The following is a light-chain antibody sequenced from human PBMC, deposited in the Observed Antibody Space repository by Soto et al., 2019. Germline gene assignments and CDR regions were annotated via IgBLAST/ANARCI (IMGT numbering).Light chain of an antibody. V-gene: IGKV3-11*01. J-gene: IGKJ3*01. CDR2: DAT. CDR3: QERSIWPPSFT. Sequence: EIALTQSPATLSLSPGERATLSCRVSQSVSRYLAWYQQRPGQAPRLLIFDATKRTADTPARFSGSGSGTDFTLTISSLEPEDSAVYYCQERSIWPPSFTFGPGTKV. CDR1: QSVSRY.